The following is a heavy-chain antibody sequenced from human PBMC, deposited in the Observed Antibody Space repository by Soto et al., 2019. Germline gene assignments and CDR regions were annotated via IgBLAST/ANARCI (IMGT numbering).Heavy chain of an antibody. CDR2: IYPGDSDT. CDR3: ARGYYDFWSGLKTVYYYMDV. V-gene: IGHV5-51*01. D-gene: IGHD3-3*01. Sequence: LGESLKISCKGSGYSFTSYWIGWVRQMPGKGLEWMGIIYPGDSDTRYSPSFQGQVTISADKSISTAYLQWSSLKASDTAMYYCARGYYDFWSGLKTVYYYMDVWGKGTTVTVSS. J-gene: IGHJ6*03. CDR1: GYSFTSYW.